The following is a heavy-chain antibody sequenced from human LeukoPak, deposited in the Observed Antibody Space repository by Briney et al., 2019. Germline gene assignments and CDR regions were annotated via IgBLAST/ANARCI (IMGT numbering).Heavy chain of an antibody. CDR2: IIPIFGTA. J-gene: IGHJ5*02. D-gene: IGHD2-2*01. CDR3: ERGLCSSTSCYLSWFDP. V-gene: IGHV1-69*05. CDR1: GGTFSSYA. Sequence: SVKVSCKASGGTFSSYAISWVRQAPGQGLEWMGGIIPIFGTANYAQKFQGRVTITTDESTSTAYMELSSLRSEDTAVYYCERGLCSSTSCYLSWFDPWGQGTLVTVSS.